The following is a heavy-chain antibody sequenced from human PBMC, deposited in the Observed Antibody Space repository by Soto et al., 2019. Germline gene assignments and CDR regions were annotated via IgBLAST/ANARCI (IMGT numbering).Heavy chain of an antibody. CDR3: ARNYYDCSGFPKGPPAPAVY. V-gene: IGHV3-30-3*01. J-gene: IGHJ4*02. Sequence: RESLRHSCAASAFTPSSYTVHLVRHPPGKGLEWVAVISYDGSNKYYADSVKGRFTISRDNSKNTLYLQMNSLRAEDTAVYYCARNYYDCSGFPKGPPAPAVYWGPGLLVA. D-gene: IGHD3-22*01. CDR1: AFTPSSYT. CDR2: ISYDGSNK.